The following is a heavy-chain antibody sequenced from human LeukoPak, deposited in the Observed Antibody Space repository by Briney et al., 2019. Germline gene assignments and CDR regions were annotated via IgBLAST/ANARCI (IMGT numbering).Heavy chain of an antibody. CDR2: INPNSGGT. D-gene: IGHD1-26*01. CDR1: GYTFTGYY. CDR3: ATIRVVSGGEGYSFDY. J-gene: IGHJ4*02. Sequence: GASVKVSCKASGYTFTGYYMHWVRQAPGQGLEWMGWINPNSGGTNYAQKFQGRVTMTRDTSISTAYMELSSLRSEDTAVYYCATIRVVSGGEGYSFDYWGQGTLVTVSS. V-gene: IGHV1-2*02.